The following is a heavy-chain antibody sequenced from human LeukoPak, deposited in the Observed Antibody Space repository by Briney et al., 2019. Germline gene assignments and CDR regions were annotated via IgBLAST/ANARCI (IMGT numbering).Heavy chain of an antibody. V-gene: IGHV1-2*03. CDR2: INPNSGGT. J-gene: IGHJ5*02. D-gene: IGHD2-21*01. CDR3: ARADRLHGGPYLIGP. CDR1: GYSFTDYY. Sequence: LGASVKVSCKTSGYSFTDYYMHWVRQAPGQGLEWMGWINPNSGGTSSAQKFQGRFTMTRDTSITTVYMEVSWLTSDDTAIYYCARADRLHGGPYLIGPWGQGTLVTVSS.